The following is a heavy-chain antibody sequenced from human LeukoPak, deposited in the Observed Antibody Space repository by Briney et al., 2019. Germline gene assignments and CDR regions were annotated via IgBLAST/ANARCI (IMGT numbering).Heavy chain of an antibody. Sequence: SVKVSCKASGGTFSSYAISWVRQAPGQGLEWMGRIIPILGIANYAQKSQGRVTITADKSTSTAYMELSSLRSEDTAVYYCARDLGDYGGDGIDYWGQGTLVTVSS. J-gene: IGHJ4*02. CDR3: ARDLGDYGGDGIDY. CDR1: GGTFSSYA. CDR2: IIPILGIA. D-gene: IGHD4-23*01. V-gene: IGHV1-69*04.